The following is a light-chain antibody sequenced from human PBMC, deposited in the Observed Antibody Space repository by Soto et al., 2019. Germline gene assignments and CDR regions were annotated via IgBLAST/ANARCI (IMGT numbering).Light chain of an antibody. CDR3: QQRSNWPLT. CDR1: QSVSSY. V-gene: IGKV3-11*01. J-gene: IGKJ4*01. CDR2: DAS. Sequence: EIVLTQSPATLSLSPGERATLSCRASQSVSSYLAWYQQKTGQAHRLLIYDASSRATGIPARFSGSGSGTDFTHTISSPEPEDCAVYYCQQRSNWPLTFGGGTKVEIK.